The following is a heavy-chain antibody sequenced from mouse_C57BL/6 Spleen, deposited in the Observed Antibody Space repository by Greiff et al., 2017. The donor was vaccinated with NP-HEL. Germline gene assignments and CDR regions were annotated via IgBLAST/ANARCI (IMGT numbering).Heavy chain of an antibody. J-gene: IGHJ1*03. CDR1: EYEFPSHD. CDR3: ARRGTTVVAGDWYFDV. CDR2: INSDGGST. Sequence: EVNVVESGRGLVQPGESLKLSCESNEYEFPSHDMSWVRKTPEKRLELVAAINSDGGSTYYPDTMERRFIISRDNTKKTLYLQMSSLRSEDTALYYCARRGTTVVAGDWYFDVWGTGTTVTVSS. V-gene: IGHV5-2*01. D-gene: IGHD1-1*01.